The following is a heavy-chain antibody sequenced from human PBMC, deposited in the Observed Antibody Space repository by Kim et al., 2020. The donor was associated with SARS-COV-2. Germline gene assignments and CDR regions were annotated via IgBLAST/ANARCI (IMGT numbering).Heavy chain of an antibody. Sequence: GGSLRLSCAASGFMLSTYGMHWVRQAPGKGLEWVAVIWSDGGNKYYMDSVKGRFTISRDNSKNTLYLQMNALKFEDTAMYYCARRPPSGFHFDYWGQGTLVTVSS. V-gene: IGHV3-33*01. CDR2: IWSDGGNK. CDR3: ARRPPSGFHFDY. CDR1: GFMLSTYG. J-gene: IGHJ4*02.